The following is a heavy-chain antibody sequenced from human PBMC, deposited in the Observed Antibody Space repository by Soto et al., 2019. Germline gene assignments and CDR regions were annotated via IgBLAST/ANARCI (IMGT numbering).Heavy chain of an antibody. Sequence: GGSLRLSCAASEFTFSSYGMHWVRQGPGKGLEWVAVISYDGSNKYYADSVKGRFTISRDNYKNTLYLQMNGLRHEDTALYYIAKVPVGATGRFDCWGQGTMVTVSS. J-gene: IGHJ4*02. CDR2: ISYDGSNK. CDR3: AKVPVGATGRFDC. D-gene: IGHD1-26*01. V-gene: IGHV3-30*18. CDR1: EFTFSSYG.